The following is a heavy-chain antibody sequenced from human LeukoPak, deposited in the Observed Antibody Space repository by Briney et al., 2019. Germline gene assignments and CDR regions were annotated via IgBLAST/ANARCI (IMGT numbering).Heavy chain of an antibody. V-gene: IGHV1-69*04. Sequence: SVKVSCKASGGTFSSYAISWVRQAPGQGLEWMGRIIPILGIANYAQKFQGRVTITTDESTSTAYMELSSLRSEDTAVYYCARDRGCSSTSCSDAFDIWGQGTMVTVSS. CDR3: ARDRGCSSTSCSDAFDI. CDR1: GGTFSSYA. CDR2: IIPILGIA. J-gene: IGHJ3*02. D-gene: IGHD2-2*01.